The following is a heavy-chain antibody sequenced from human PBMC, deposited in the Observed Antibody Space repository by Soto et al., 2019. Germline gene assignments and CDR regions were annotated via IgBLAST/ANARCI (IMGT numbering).Heavy chain of an antibody. D-gene: IGHD2-21*02. V-gene: IGHV3-72*01. CDR1: GFTFSGHY. CDR2: IRNKPNGHTT. CDR3: STTVITAPLFEY. Sequence: PGGSLRLSCEGSGFTFSGHYMDWVRQAPGKGLEWLGRIRNKPNGHTTAYAASVKGRFTISRDDSKNLVYLQMNSLKSEDTALYYFSTTVITAPLFEYWGQGTLVAVSS. J-gene: IGHJ4*02.